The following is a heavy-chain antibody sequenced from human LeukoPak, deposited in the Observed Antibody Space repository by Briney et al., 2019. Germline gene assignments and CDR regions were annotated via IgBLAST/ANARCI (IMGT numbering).Heavy chain of an antibody. CDR3: ARGGSTQVDY. V-gene: IGHV1-18*01. Sequence: ASVTVSCKTAGYTFTSYSITWVRQAPGQGLEWMGWIRAYNGDTEYVQKLQGRVTMTTDTSTSTAYMELRSLRSDDTAVYYCARGGSTQVDYWGQGTLVTVSS. CDR2: IRAYNGDT. D-gene: IGHD3-16*01. J-gene: IGHJ4*02. CDR1: GYTFTSYS.